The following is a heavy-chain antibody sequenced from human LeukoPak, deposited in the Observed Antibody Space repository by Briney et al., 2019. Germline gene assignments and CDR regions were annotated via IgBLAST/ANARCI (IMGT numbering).Heavy chain of an antibody. CDR1: GFTFSNYA. CDR3: AKGSSNWRNYYYFDY. Sequence: GGSLRLSCVASGFTFSNYAVSWVRQAPGKGLAWVSGISDSGGSTQYADSVKGRFTISRDNSKNTLYLEMNILRAEDTAIYYCAKGSSNWRNYYYFDYWGQGTLVTVSS. V-gene: IGHV3-23*01. CDR2: ISDSGGST. D-gene: IGHD6-13*01. J-gene: IGHJ4*02.